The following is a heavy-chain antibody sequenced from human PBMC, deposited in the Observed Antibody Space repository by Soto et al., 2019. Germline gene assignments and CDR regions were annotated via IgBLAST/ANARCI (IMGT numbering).Heavy chain of an antibody. J-gene: IGHJ4*02. V-gene: IGHV3-30*02. D-gene: IGHD3-10*02. CDR2: MSYDGSDT. CDR3: TIVRVADSALDH. Sequence: PGGSLRRSCVGSGFIFINNGMHWCGQTPGKGLEWVAFMSYDGSDTFYADSVKGRFTISRDNSKNTLFLHMSNLRAEDTAMYYCTIVRVADSALDHWGQGTLVTVSA. CDR1: GFIFINNG.